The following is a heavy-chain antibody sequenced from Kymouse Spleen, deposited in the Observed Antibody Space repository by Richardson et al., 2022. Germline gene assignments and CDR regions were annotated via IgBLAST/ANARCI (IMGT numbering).Heavy chain of an antibody. CDR1: GFTFSSYG. J-gene: IGHJ3*02. Sequence: QVQLVESGGGVVQPGRSLRLSCAASGFTFSSYGMHWVRQAPGKGLEWVAVISYDGSNKYYADSVKGRFTISRDNSKNTLYLQMNSLRAEDTAVYYCAKDHYDILTGFDAFDIWGQGTMVTVSS. V-gene: IGHV3-30*18. CDR2: ISYDGSNK. D-gene: IGHD3-9*01. CDR3: AKDHYDILTGFDAFDI.